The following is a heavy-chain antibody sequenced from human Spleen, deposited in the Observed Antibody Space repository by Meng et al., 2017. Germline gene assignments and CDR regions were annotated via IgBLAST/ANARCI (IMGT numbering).Heavy chain of an antibody. CDR2: INHRGSS. D-gene: IGHD4-23*01. Sequence: WRARMMKPSENLFLPCAVYGGFFRCYYWSWIRKPPGKGLEWIGEINHRGSSNYKPSLKSRVTISVDTSKNQFSLKLSSVSATDTAVYYCARGGMTKVVTRYIDYWGQGTLVTVSS. V-gene: IGHV4-34*01. CDR3: ARGGMTKVVTRYIDY. J-gene: IGHJ4*02. CDR1: GGFFRCYY.